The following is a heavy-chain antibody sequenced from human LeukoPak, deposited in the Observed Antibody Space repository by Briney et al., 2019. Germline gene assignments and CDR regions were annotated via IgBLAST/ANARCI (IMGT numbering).Heavy chain of an antibody. CDR3: AKGPRDAAKSNWYFDL. CDR2: ISWNSGSI. J-gene: IGHJ2*01. Sequence: GGSLRLSCAASGFTFDDYAMHWVRQAPGQGLEWVSGISWNSGSIGYADSVKGRFTISRDNAKNSLYLQMNSLRAEDTALYYCAKGPRDAAKSNWYFDLWGRGTLVTVSS. CDR1: GFTFDDYA. D-gene: IGHD2-2*01. V-gene: IGHV3-9*01.